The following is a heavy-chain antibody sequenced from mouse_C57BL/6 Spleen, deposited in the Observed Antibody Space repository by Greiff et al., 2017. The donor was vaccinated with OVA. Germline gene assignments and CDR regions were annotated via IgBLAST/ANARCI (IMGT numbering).Heavy chain of an antibody. CDR2: IYPSDSET. CDR1: GYTFTSYW. CDR3: ARRVYGNYLAY. Sequence: QVQLQQPGAELVRPGSSVKLSCKASGYTFTSYWMDWVKQRPGQGLDWHGNIYPSDSETHYNQKFKDKATLTVDKSYSTAYMQLSSLTSEDSAVYYCARRVYGNYLAYWGQGTLVTVSA. V-gene: IGHV1-61*01. D-gene: IGHD2-1*01. J-gene: IGHJ3*01.